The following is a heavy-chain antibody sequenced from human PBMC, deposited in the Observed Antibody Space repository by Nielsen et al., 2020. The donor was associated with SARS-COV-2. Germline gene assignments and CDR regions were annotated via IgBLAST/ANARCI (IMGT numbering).Heavy chain of an antibody. V-gene: IGHV5-51*01. CDR3: ARRHNWNDIAFDI. Sequence: GESLKISCKGSGYSFTSQWIGWVRQMPGKGLEWMGIIYPDDSDTRYSPSFQGQATISADKSISTAYLHWSSLKASDTAMYYCARRHNWNDIAFDIWGQGTMVTVSS. CDR2: IYPDDSDT. D-gene: IGHD1-20*01. J-gene: IGHJ3*02. CDR1: GYSFTSQW.